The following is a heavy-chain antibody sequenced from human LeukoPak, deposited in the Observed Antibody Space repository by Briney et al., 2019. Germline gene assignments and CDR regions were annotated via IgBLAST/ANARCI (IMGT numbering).Heavy chain of an antibody. Sequence: SETLSLTCTVSGASISNYSWSWIRQPPGRGLEWIGYFYYSGYTNYNPSLKSRVTISPDTSTNQFSLKLSSVTAADTAIYYCARGKWPTVTPYFDYWGQGTLVTVSS. CDR1: GASISNYS. D-gene: IGHD4-23*01. V-gene: IGHV4-59*01. CDR2: FYYSGYT. J-gene: IGHJ4*02. CDR3: ARGKWPTVTPYFDY.